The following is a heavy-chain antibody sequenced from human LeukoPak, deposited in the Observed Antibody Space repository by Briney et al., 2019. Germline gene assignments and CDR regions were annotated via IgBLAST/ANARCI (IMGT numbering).Heavy chain of an antibody. V-gene: IGHV3-23*01. CDR3: ARGESFAFDV. CDR2: ISRAGDRT. Sequence: GGSLRLSCVGSGFIFSSYDMGWVRQAPGKGLEWVSSISRAGDRTYYEDSVKGRFTFSRDNSRSTMYLQMNSLRAEDTAVYYCARGESFAFDVWGQGTVVTVSS. CDR1: GFIFSSYD. J-gene: IGHJ3*01.